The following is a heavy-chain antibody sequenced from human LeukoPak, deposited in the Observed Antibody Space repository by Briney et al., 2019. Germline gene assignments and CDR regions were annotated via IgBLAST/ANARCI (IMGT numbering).Heavy chain of an antibody. V-gene: IGHV3-23*01. CDR1: GFTFSSYA. CDR2: ISGSGGST. Sequence: GESLRLSCAASGFTFSSYAMSWVRQAPGKGLEWVSAISGSGGSTYYADSVKGRFTISRDNSKNTLYLQMNSLRAEDTAVYYCARDERLRYFDWLLHNWFDPWGQGTLVTVSS. J-gene: IGHJ5*02. D-gene: IGHD3-9*01. CDR3: ARDERLRYFDWLLHNWFDP.